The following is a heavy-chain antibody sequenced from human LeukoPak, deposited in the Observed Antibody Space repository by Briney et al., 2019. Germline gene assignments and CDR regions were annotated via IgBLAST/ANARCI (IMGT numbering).Heavy chain of an antibody. D-gene: IGHD6-13*01. CDR1: EFTFSSYW. Sequence: PGGSLRLSCAASEFTFSSYWMSWVRQAPGKGLEWVANIKQDGSEKYYVDSVKGRFTISRDNAKNSLYLQMNSLRAEDTAVYYCARDTPAGTYDYWGQGTLVTVSS. V-gene: IGHV3-7*01. J-gene: IGHJ4*02. CDR3: ARDTPAGTYDY. CDR2: IKQDGSEK.